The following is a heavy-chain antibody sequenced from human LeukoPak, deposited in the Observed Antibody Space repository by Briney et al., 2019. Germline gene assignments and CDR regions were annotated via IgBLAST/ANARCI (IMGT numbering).Heavy chain of an antibody. CDR1: GYTFTGYY. Sequence: GASVKVSCKASGYTFTGYYMHWVRQAPGQGLEWMGWINPNSGGTNYAQKFQGRVTMTTDTSTSTAYMELRSLRSDDTAVYYCARDCITMIVVVPATGFDPWGQGTLVTVSS. CDR2: INPNSGGT. V-gene: IGHV1-2*02. D-gene: IGHD3-22*01. J-gene: IGHJ5*02. CDR3: ARDCITMIVVVPATGFDP.